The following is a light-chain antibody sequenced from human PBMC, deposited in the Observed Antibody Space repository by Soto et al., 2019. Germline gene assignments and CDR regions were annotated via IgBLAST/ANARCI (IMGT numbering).Light chain of an antibody. CDR2: DVS. V-gene: IGLV2-14*01. Sequence: QSVLAQPAPVSGSPGQSITIPCTGTSSDVGGYNYVSWYQQHPGKAPKLMIYDVSNRPSGVSNRFSGSKSGNAASLTISGLQAEDEADYYCSSYTSSSTLDVFGTGTKVTVL. CDR1: SSDVGGYNY. J-gene: IGLJ1*01. CDR3: SSYTSSSTLDV.